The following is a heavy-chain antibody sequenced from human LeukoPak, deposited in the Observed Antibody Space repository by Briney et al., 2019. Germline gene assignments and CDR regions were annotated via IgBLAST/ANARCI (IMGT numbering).Heavy chain of an antibody. CDR2: IYHSGST. Sequence: SETLSLTCAVSGGSISSGGYSWSWIRQPPGKGLEWIGYIYHSGSTYYNPSLKSRVTISVDRSKNQFSLKLSSVTAADTAVYYCARDSYDFWSGYRLDYWGQGTLVTVSS. V-gene: IGHV4-30-2*01. J-gene: IGHJ4*02. CDR3: ARDSYDFWSGYRLDY. CDR1: GGSISSGGYS. D-gene: IGHD3-3*01.